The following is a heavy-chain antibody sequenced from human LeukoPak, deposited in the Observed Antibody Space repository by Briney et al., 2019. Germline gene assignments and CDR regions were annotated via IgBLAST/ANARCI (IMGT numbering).Heavy chain of an antibody. CDR2: IYYSGST. J-gene: IGHJ5*02. CDR3: ARGAGIVGATFDP. Sequence: PSETLSLTCNVSGGSISGYHWSWIRQPPGKGLEWIGYIYYSGSTNYNPSLKSRVTISVDTSKNQFSLKLSSVTAADTAVYYCARGAGIVGATFDPWGQGTLVTVSS. V-gene: IGHV4-59*01. CDR1: GGSISGYH. D-gene: IGHD1-26*01.